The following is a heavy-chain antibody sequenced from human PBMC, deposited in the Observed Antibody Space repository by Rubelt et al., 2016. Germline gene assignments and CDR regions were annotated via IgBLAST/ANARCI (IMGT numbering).Heavy chain of an antibody. CDR1: GGSISSGGYY. CDR3: ARARLTRPSDY. D-gene: IGHD3-16*01. V-gene: IGHV4-31*03. CDR2: IFYSGST. Sequence: QVQLQESGPGLVKPSQTLSLTCTVSGGSISSGGYYWSWIRQHPGKGLEWIGYIFYSGSTYYNPSLKSRVTISVYTSKNQVSLKLSSVTAADSAVYYCARARLTRPSDYWGQGTLVTVSS. J-gene: IGHJ4*02.